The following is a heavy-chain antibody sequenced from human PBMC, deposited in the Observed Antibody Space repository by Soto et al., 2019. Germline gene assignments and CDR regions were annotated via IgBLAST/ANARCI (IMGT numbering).Heavy chain of an antibody. CDR1: GGSISSGGYY. V-gene: IGHV4-31*01. D-gene: IGHD3-10*01. J-gene: IGHJ6*02. Sequence: QVQLQESGPGLVKPSQTLSLTCTVSGGSISSGGYYWSWIRQHPGKGLEWIGYIYYSGSTYYNPXREXXXTIFVYTSKNXXHXKXXSVSDADKALYYCASGHDYGSGSYYKGDYYYGMDVWGQGNTVTVSS. CDR3: ASGHDYGSGSYYKGDYYYGMDV. CDR2: IYYSGST.